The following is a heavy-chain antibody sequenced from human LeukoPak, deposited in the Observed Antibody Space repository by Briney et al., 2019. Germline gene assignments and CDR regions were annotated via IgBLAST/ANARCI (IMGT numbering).Heavy chain of an antibody. Sequence: GGSLRLSCAASRFSFSSYGMHWVRQAPGKGLDWVAYIQYDGSNEQYADSVKGRFSISRDSSKNTLYLQMNSLRAEDTAVYYCAKDRCSNGDGCYYYYMDVWGKGTTVTISS. V-gene: IGHV3-30*02. J-gene: IGHJ6*03. CDR1: RFSFSSYG. CDR2: IQYDGSNE. D-gene: IGHD2-8*01. CDR3: AKDRCSNGDGCYYYYMDV.